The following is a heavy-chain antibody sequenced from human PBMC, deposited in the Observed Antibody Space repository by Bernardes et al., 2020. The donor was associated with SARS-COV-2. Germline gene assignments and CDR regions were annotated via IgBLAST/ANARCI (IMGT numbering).Heavy chain of an antibody. J-gene: IGHJ6*02. D-gene: IGHD6-13*01. V-gene: IGHV1-2*02. CDR2: INPNSGGT. CDR1: GYTFTGYY. Sequence: ASMKVSCKASGYTFTGYYMHWVRQAPGQGLEWMGWINPNSGGTNYAQKFQGRVTMTRDTSISTAYMELSRLRSDDTAVYYCARVYSSSWSYEEYYYYYGMDVWGQGTTVTVSS. CDR3: ARVYSSSWSYEEYYYYYGMDV.